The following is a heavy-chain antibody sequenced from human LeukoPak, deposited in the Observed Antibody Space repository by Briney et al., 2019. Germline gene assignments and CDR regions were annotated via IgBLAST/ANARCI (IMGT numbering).Heavy chain of an antibody. CDR2: IRNKAHGGTA. V-gene: IGHV3-49*04. J-gene: IGHJ4*02. Sequence: GGCLRLSCTASGFIFGDYAMSWVRQAPGKGLEWVGFIRNKAHGGTAEYAASVKGRFTISRDDSKNIAFLQMNSLKTEDTAVYYCARGIVGLRGFDYWGQGTLVTVPS. D-gene: IGHD1-26*01. CDR1: GFIFGDYA. CDR3: ARGIVGLRGFDY.